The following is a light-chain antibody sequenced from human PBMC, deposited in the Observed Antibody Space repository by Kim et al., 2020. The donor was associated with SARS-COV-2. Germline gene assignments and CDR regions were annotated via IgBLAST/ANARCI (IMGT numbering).Light chain of an antibody. V-gene: IGKV1-39*01. CDR1: QNIRSS. J-gene: IGKJ2*01. CDR2: AAS. Sequence: DIEMTQSPSSLSASVGDRVNITCRTSQNIRSSLHWYQQKPGKAPKLLLYAASSLQSGVPSKFSGRGSGKDFTLTNSSLQPEDFATYFFQQTYNSWSTFGRETKLE. CDR3: QQTYNSWST.